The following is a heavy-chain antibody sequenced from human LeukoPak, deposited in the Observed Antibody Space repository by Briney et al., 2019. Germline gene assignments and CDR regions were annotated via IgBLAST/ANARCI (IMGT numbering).Heavy chain of an antibody. CDR2: INPNSGGT. J-gene: IGHJ4*02. CDR1: GYTFTGYY. CDR3: ARDLTVVAPDY. D-gene: IGHD2-2*01. Sequence: ASVKVSCKASGYTFTGYYMHWVRQAPGQGLEWMGWINPNSGGTNYVQKFQGRVTMTRDTSISTAYMELSRLRSDDTAVYYCARDLTVVAPDYWGQGTLVTVSS. V-gene: IGHV1-2*02.